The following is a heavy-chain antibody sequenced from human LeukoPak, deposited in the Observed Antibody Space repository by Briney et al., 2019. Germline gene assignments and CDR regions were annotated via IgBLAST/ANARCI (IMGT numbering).Heavy chain of an antibody. V-gene: IGHV3-23*01. CDR2: ISAGSAGT. CDR1: GFTFSSYA. J-gene: IGHJ4*02. CDR3: AKGPDRAAAVSFFDY. Sequence: GGSLRLSCAASGFTFSSYAMSWVRQAPGKGLEWVSTISAGSAGTYYADSVKGRFTISRDNSKNTLYLQMNGLRAEDTAVYYCAKGPDRAAAVSFFDYWGQGTLVTVSS. D-gene: IGHD6-25*01.